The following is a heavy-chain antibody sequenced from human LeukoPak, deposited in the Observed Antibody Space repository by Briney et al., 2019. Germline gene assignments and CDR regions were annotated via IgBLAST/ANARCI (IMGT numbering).Heavy chain of an antibody. CDR1: GFTFSDYY. Sequence: GGSLRLSCAASGFTFSDYYMSWIRQAPGKGLEWVSYISSSGSTIYYAVSVKGRFTISRDNAKNSLYLQMNSLRAEDTAVYYCARGEYYYGSGSYYTDAFDIWGQGTMVTVSS. V-gene: IGHV3-11*01. J-gene: IGHJ3*02. D-gene: IGHD3-10*01. CDR2: ISSSGSTI. CDR3: ARGEYYYGSGSYYTDAFDI.